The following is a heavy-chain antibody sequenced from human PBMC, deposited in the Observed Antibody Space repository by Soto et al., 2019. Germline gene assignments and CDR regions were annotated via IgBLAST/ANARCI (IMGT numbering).Heavy chain of an antibody. J-gene: IGHJ4*01. V-gene: IGHV4-30-2*01. CDR2: IYHSGNT. CDR1: GDSISRGGHS. CDR3: ARDRDGYDSGYFDS. Sequence: SETLSLTCAVSGDSISRGGHSWNWLRQPPGKGLEWIGYIYHSGNTYFNPTLKSRVTMSVDTSKNQISLTLSSVTAADTAIYYCARDRDGYDSGYFDSWGHGTLVTVSS. D-gene: IGHD5-12*01.